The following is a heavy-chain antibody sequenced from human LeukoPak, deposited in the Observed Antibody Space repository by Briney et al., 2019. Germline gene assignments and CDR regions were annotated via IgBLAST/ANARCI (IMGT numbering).Heavy chain of an antibody. V-gene: IGHV3-66*01. J-gene: IGHJ3*02. Sequence: GGSLRLSCAASGFTVSNDYMSWVRQAPGYGLEWVSVIYKVGNTFYADFVKGRFTISRDNSKNTLYLQMNSLRAEDTALYYCARGLVVGGTGVWAFDIWGQGTMVTVSS. D-gene: IGHD1-26*01. CDR3: ARGLVVGGTGVWAFDI. CDR1: GFTVSNDY. CDR2: IYKVGNT.